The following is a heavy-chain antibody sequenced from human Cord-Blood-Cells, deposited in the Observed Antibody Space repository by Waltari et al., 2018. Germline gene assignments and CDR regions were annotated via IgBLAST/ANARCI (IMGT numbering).Heavy chain of an antibody. CDR3: AKGLYSNYNWFDP. Sequence: EVQLLESGGGLVQPGGSLRLSCAASGFTFSSYAMSWVRQAPGKGLGWVSAISGSGGSTYYADSVKGRFTISRDNSKNTLYLQMNSRRAEDTAVYYCAKGLYSNYNWFDPWGQGTLVTVSS. CDR1: GFTFSSYA. J-gene: IGHJ5*02. V-gene: IGHV3-23*01. CDR2: ISGSGGST. D-gene: IGHD4-4*01.